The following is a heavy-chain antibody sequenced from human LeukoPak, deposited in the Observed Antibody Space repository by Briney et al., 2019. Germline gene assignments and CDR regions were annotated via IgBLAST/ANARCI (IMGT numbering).Heavy chain of an antibody. D-gene: IGHD6-19*01. CDR1: GFTFSSYA. CDR2: IGYSSFFI. CDR3: SCSSPPLRRSSQPDY. J-gene: IGHJ4*02. Sequence: TGGSLRLSCAASGFTFSSYAMSWVRQAPGKGLEWVSSIGYSSFFIYYADSVRSRFTISRDNAKNSVYPQMNTLRAEDTAVYYCSCSSPPLRRSSQPDYWGQGTLVTVSS. V-gene: IGHV3-21*01.